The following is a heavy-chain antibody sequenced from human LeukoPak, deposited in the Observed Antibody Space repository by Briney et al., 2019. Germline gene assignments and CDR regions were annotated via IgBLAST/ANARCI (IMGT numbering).Heavy chain of an antibody. CDR3: ARSLVGATGYYYYYYMDV. CDR2: IYYSGST. J-gene: IGHJ6*03. D-gene: IGHD1-26*01. CDR1: GGSISSGDYY. V-gene: IGHV4-30-4*08. Sequence: SETLSLTCTVSGGSISSGDYYWSWIRQPPGKGLEWSGYIYYSGSTYYNPSLKSRVTMSVDTSKNQFSLKLSSVTAADTAVYYCARSLVGATGYYYYYYMDVWGKGTTVTVSS.